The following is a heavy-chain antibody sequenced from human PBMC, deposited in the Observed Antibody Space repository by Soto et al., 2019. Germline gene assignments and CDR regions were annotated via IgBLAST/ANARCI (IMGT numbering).Heavy chain of an antibody. V-gene: IGHV4-59*02. D-gene: IGHD1-26*01. J-gene: IGHJ3*02. Sequence: PSETLSLTCTVSGGSVSTYYWSWIRQPPGKGLEWIGYIYHSGSTNYNPSLKSRVTISVDTSKNQFSLKLNSVTAADTAVYYCAREVGGNSYTDAFDIWGQGIMDTVSS. CDR3: AREVGGNSYTDAFDI. CDR2: IYHSGST. CDR1: GGSVSTYY.